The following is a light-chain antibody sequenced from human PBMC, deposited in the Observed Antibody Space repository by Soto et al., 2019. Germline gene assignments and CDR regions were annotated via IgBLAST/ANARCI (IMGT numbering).Light chain of an antibody. V-gene: IGLV2-8*01. Sequence: QSVLTQPPSASGSPGQSVTISCTGTSSDVGGYNYVSWYQQHPGKAPKLMIYEVSKRPSGVPDRFSGSKSGNTASLTVSGLQPEDEAYYYCSSYAGSNKAVFGTGTKGTVL. CDR2: EVS. CDR1: SSDVGGYNY. J-gene: IGLJ1*01. CDR3: SSYAGSNKAV.